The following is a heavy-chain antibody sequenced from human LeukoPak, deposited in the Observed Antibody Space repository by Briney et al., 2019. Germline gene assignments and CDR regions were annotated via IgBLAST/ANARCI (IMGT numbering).Heavy chain of an antibody. CDR3: ARQKAAAGHFDY. Sequence: GASVKVSCKASGCTFTDYYIHWVRQAPGQGLEWMGWIDPNSGGTNYAQKFQGRVTMTRDTSISSAYMDLSRLRYDDTAVYYCARQKAAAGHFDYWGQGTLVTVSS. V-gene: IGHV1-2*02. CDR2: IDPNSGGT. J-gene: IGHJ4*02. D-gene: IGHD6-13*01. CDR1: GCTFTDYY.